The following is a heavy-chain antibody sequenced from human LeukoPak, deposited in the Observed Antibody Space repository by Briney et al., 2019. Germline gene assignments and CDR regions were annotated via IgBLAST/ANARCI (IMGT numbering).Heavy chain of an antibody. CDR3: AKDPGAAYFDY. CDR2: ISYDGSNK. Sequence: PGGSLRPSCAASGFTFSSYAMHWVRQAPGKGLEWVAVISYDGSNKYYADSVKGRFTISRDNSKNTLYLQMNSLRAEDTAVYYCAKDPGAAYFDYWGQGTLVTVSS. V-gene: IGHV3-30*04. J-gene: IGHJ4*02. CDR1: GFTFSSYA. D-gene: IGHD2-15*01.